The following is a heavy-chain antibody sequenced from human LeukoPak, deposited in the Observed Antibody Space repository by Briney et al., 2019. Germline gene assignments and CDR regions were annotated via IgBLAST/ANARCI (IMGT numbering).Heavy chain of an antibody. Sequence: PSETLSLTCTVSGGSMTTHHWNWIRQTPGKGLEWIGYVFDSGRTKENPSLKGRVTLSADTSKNQLSLRLSSVTAADTAVYYCTTIKRGNIFGYFDFWGQGTLVAVSS. D-gene: IGHD5-18*01. CDR3: TTIKRGNIFGYFDF. CDR1: GGSMTTHH. CDR2: VFDSGRT. J-gene: IGHJ4*02. V-gene: IGHV4-59*11.